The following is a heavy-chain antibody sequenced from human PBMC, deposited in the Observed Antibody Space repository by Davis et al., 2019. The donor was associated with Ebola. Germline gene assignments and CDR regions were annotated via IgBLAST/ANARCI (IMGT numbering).Heavy chain of an antibody. D-gene: IGHD2-8*01. CDR1: GYTLTELS. CDR2: FDPEDGET. Sequence: ASVKVSCKVSGYTLTELSMHWVRQAPGKGLEWMGGFDPEDGETIYAQKFQGRVTMTEDTSTDTAYMELSSLRSEDTAVYYCATALLYGVGRENWFDPWGQGTLVTVSS. V-gene: IGHV1-24*01. CDR3: ATALLYGVGRENWFDP. J-gene: IGHJ5*02.